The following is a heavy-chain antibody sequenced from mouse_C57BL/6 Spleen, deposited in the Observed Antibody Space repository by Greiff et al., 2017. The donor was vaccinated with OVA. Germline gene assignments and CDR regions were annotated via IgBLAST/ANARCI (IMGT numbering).Heavy chain of an antibody. V-gene: IGHV3-1*01. D-gene: IGHD4-1*01. CDR2: ISYSGST. Sequence: EVKLMESGPGMVKPSQSLSLTCTVTGYSITSGYDWHWIRHFPGNKLEWMGYISYSGSTNYNPSLKSRISIAHDTSKNHFFLKLNSVTTEDTATYYCASGNWDYAMDYWGQGTSVTVSS. CDR1: GYSITSGYD. CDR3: ASGNWDYAMDY. J-gene: IGHJ4*01.